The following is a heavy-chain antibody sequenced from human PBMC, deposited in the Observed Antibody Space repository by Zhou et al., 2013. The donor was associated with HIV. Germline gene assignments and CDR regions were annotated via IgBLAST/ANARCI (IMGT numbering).Heavy chain of an antibody. CDR3: ARGIGVNYYDSSGYNDAFDI. J-gene: IGHJ3*02. CDR2: MNPNSGNT. V-gene: IGHV1-8*03. D-gene: IGHD3-22*01. CDR1: GYTFTSYD. Sequence: QVQLVQSGAEVKKPGASVKVSCKASGYTFTSYDINWVRQATGQGLEWMGWMNPNSGNTGYAQKFQGRVTITRNTSISTAYMELSSLRSEDTAVYYCARGIGVNYYDSSGYNDAFDIWGQGTMVTVSS.